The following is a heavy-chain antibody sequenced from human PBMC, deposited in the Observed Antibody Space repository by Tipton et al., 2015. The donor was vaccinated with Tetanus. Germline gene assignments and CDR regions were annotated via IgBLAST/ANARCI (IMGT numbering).Heavy chain of an antibody. CDR2: IYYFTART. J-gene: IGHJ4*02. V-gene: IGHV4-31*03. Sequence: TLSLTCNVSGASINAGGYLWTWVRQHPSQGLEWIGNIYYFTARTSHTPSLDGRVSVSVDTSQNRFSLGLTSVTAADTAVYYCARIHDFLSGHFDFWGQGTLVAVSS. D-gene: IGHD3-3*01. CDR3: ARIHDFLSGHFDF. CDR1: GASINAGGYL.